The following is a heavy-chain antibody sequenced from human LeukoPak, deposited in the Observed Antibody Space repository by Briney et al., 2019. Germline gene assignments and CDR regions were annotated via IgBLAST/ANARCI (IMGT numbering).Heavy chain of an antibody. CDR1: GFTFDDYG. J-gene: IGHJ4*02. CDR3: ARAGNTRFDY. CDR2: ISGSDGSA. Sequence: GGSLRLSCAASGFTFDDYGMSWVRQAPGKGLEWVSSISGSDGSAYYADSVKRRFTISRDNSKNTLYLQMNSLRAEDTAVYYCARAGNTRFDYWGQGTLVTVSS. D-gene: IGHD2/OR15-2a*01. V-gene: IGHV3-23*01.